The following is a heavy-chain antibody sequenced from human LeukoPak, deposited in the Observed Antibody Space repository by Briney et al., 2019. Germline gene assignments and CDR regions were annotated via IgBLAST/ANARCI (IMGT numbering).Heavy chain of an antibody. D-gene: IGHD3-10*01. CDR1: GFTVSSNS. Sequence: PGGSLRLSCTVSGFTVSSNSMSWVRQAPGKGLEWVANIKQDGSEKYYVDSVKGRFTISRDNAKNSLYLQMNSLRAEDTAVYYCARDEDYYGSGSYLLSDYWGQGTLVTVSS. J-gene: IGHJ4*02. CDR3: ARDEDYYGSGSYLLSDY. CDR2: IKQDGSEK. V-gene: IGHV3-7*01.